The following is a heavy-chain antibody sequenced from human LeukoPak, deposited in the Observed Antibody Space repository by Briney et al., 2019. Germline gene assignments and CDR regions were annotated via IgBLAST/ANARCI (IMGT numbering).Heavy chain of an antibody. V-gene: IGHV5-51*01. CDR2: IYPGDSDT. CDR1: GYSFTSFW. Sequence: GESLKISCKGSGYSFTSFWISWVRQMPGKGLEWMGIIYPGDSDTRYSPSFQGQVTISADKSINTAYLQWSSLKASDTAMYYCASLRSYSDAFDIWGQGTMVTVSS. CDR3: ASLRSYSDAFDI. D-gene: IGHD2-21*01. J-gene: IGHJ3*02.